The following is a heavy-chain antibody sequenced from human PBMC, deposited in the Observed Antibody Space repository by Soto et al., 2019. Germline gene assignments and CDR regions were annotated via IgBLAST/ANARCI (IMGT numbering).Heavy chain of an antibody. CDR2: ISAYNGNT. Sequence: ASVKGSCKASGYTFTSYGISWVRQAPGQGLEWMGWISAYNGNTNYAQKLQGRVTMTTDTSTSTAYMELRSLRSDDTSVYYCASDQWELPRKFDYWGQGTLVTVSS. CDR1: GYTFTSYG. J-gene: IGHJ4*02. V-gene: IGHV1-18*01. D-gene: IGHD1-26*01. CDR3: ASDQWELPRKFDY.